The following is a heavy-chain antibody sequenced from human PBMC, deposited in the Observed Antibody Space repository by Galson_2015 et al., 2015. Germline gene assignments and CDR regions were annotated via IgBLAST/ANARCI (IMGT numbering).Heavy chain of an antibody. CDR1: GFTFSSYG. Sequence: SLRLSCAASGFTFSSYGMHWVRQAPGKGLEWVAVISYDGSNKYYADSVKGRFTISRDNSKNTLYLQMNSLRAEDTAVYYCAKDYRGVGGSYSLPEYFQHWGQGTLVTVSS. J-gene: IGHJ1*01. CDR2: ISYDGSNK. CDR3: AKDYRGVGGSYSLPEYFQH. D-gene: IGHD1-26*01. V-gene: IGHV3-30*18.